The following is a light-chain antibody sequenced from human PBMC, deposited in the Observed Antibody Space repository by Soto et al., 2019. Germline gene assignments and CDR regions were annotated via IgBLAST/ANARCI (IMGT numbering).Light chain of an antibody. V-gene: IGLV2-14*03. CDR1: SSDIGSHNF. CDR2: DVS. Sequence: QSVLTQPASVSGSPGQSITISCTGISSDIGSHNFISWYQQHPGKAPKLIISDVSNRPFGVSTRFSGSKSGNTASLTLSGLQAEDEADYYCSSYAGTASVLFGGGTKLTVL. CDR3: SSYAGTASVL. J-gene: IGLJ3*02.